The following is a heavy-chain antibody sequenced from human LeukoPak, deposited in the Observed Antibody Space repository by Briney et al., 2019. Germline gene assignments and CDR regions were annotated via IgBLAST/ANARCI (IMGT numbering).Heavy chain of an antibody. CDR1: GFTFSSYA. Sequence: GGSLRLSCAASGFTFSSYAMHWVRQAPSKGLEWVAVISNVGSNQYYADSVKGRFTISRDNSKNTLYLQMNSLRAEDTAVYYCARVQGGSSSGFDYWGQGTLVTVSS. D-gene: IGHD6-6*01. V-gene: IGHV3-30*04. CDR3: ARVQGGSSSGFDY. CDR2: ISNVGSNQ. J-gene: IGHJ4*02.